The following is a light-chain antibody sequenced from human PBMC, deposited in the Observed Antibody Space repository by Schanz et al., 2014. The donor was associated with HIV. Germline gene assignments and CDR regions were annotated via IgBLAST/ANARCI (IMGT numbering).Light chain of an antibody. CDR3: LQYNHYGYT. J-gene: IGKJ2*01. Sequence: DIQMTQSPATLSASIGDRVTITCRASQTIGTWLAWYQQKPGKAPKVLIYQASILQKGVPSTFSGAGSGTEFTLTISSLQPDDFATYYCLQYNHYGYTFGQGTQLEIK. CDR1: QTIGTW. CDR2: QAS. V-gene: IGKV1-5*03.